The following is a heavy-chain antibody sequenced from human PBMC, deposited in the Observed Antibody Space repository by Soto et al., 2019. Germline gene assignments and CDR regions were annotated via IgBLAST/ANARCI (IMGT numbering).Heavy chain of an antibody. CDR3: SRDRVYYYDNSGYYNFDY. J-gene: IGHJ4*02. CDR2: VSYDGSNQ. D-gene: IGHD3-22*01. V-gene: IGHV3-30-3*01. CDR1: GFIFSNYA. Sequence: QVQLVESGGGVVQPGRSLRVSCAASGFIFSNYAMHWVRQAPGKGLEWVAVVSYDGSNQFYAESVKGRFTISRDSSKTSLYLQLNYLREEDTAVYYCSRDRVYYYDNSGYYNFDYWGQGTLVIVSS.